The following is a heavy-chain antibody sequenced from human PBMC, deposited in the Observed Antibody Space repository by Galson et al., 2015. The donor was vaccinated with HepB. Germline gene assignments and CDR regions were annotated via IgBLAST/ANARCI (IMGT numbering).Heavy chain of an antibody. J-gene: IGHJ5*02. Sequence: QSGAEVKKPGESLKISCKGSGYSFTSYWIGWVRQMPGKGLEWMGIIYPGDSDTRYSPSFQGQVTISADKSISTAYLQWSSLKASDTAMYYCARRSSSSSWANWLDPWGQGTLVTVAS. CDR1: GYSFTSYW. CDR2: IYPGDSDT. D-gene: IGHD6-13*01. CDR3: ARRSSSSSWANWLDP. V-gene: IGHV5-51*01.